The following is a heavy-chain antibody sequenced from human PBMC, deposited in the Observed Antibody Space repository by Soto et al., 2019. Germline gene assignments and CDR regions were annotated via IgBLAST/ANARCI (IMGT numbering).Heavy chain of an antibody. D-gene: IGHD6-13*01. CDR2: ISAYNVNT. CDR3: ARDKEPCDRAARY. J-gene: IGHJ4*02. CDR1: GYTFTSYG. Sequence: ASVKVSCKASGYTFTSYGISWVRQAPGQGLEWMGWISAYNVNTNYAQKLQGRVTMKTETSTHTAYMELRSLRSDDTAVYHCARDKEPCDRAARYWGQGTLVTVSS. V-gene: IGHV1-18*04.